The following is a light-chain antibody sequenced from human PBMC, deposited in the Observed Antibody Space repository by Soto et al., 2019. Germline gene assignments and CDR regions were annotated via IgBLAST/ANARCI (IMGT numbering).Light chain of an antibody. V-gene: IGKV3-15*01. Sequence: EVVLTQSPDTLSVSPGERATLSCSASQSVSSSLAWYQQKPGQAPRLLIYGASTRATGVPARFSGSGSGTECTLTITSLQSEDVAVYYCQHFHNWPPWTFGQGTRVEIK. CDR1: QSVSSS. J-gene: IGKJ1*01. CDR3: QHFHNWPPWT. CDR2: GAS.